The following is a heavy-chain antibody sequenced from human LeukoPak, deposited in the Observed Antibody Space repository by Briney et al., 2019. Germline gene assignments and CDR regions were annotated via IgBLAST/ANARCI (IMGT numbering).Heavy chain of an antibody. Sequence: GGSLRLSCAASGFTFSSYWMSWVRQAPGKGLEWVANIKRDGSEKYYVDSVKGRFTISRDNAKNSLYLQMNSLRAEDTALYYCAGDGLQYRGMDVWGQGTTVTVSS. D-gene: IGHD3-9*01. CDR2: IKRDGSEK. V-gene: IGHV3-7*01. CDR3: AGDGLQYRGMDV. J-gene: IGHJ6*02. CDR1: GFTFSSYW.